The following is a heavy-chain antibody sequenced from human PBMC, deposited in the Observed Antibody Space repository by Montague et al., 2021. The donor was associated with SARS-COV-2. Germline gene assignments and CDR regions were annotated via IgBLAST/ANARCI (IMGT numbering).Heavy chain of an antibody. CDR1: GYSISSGYF. CDR2: IYHAGYI. V-gene: IGHV4-38-2*02. CDR3: ARAPCVGDCNSLAIWSDP. D-gene: IGHD2-21*02. J-gene: IGHJ5*02. Sequence: SETLSLTRTVFGYSISSGYFWAWLRQPPGKGLEWIGSIYHAGYIHYNPSLKSRVSISIDTSRNQISLRVTDVAAADTAVYYCARAPCVGDCNSLAIWSDPWGQGTLVSVSS.